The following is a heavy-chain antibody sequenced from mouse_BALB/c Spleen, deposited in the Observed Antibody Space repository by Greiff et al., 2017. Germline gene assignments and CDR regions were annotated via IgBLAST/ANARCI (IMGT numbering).Heavy chain of an antibody. V-gene: IGHV5-6-5*01. Sequence: EVMLVESGGGLVKPGGSLKLSCAASGFTFSSYAMSWVRQTPEKRLEWVASISSGGSTYYPDSVKGRFTISRDNARNILYLQMSSLRSEDTAMYYCARGQGYYDYDGAWFAYWGQGTLVTVSA. D-gene: IGHD2-4*01. CDR1: GFTFSSYA. CDR3: ARGQGYYDYDGAWFAY. J-gene: IGHJ3*01. CDR2: ISSGGST.